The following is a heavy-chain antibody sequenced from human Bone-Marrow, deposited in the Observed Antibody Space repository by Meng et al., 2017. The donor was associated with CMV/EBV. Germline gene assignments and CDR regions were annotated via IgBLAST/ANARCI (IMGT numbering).Heavy chain of an antibody. J-gene: IGHJ4*02. V-gene: IGHV3-30-3*01. Sequence: GGSLRLSCAASGFTFSSYAMHWVRQAPGKGLEWVAVISYDGSNKYYADSVKGRFTISRDNSKNTLYLQMNSLKTEDTAVYYCTRTPYSSSWYYTRRLSYFDYWGQGTLVTVSS. D-gene: IGHD6-13*01. CDR1: GFTFSSYA. CDR2: ISYDGSNK. CDR3: TRTPYSSSWYYTRRLSYFDY.